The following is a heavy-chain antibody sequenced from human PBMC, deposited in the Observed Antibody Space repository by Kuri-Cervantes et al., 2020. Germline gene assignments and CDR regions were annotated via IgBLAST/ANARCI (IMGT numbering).Heavy chain of an antibody. CDR2: IYTSGST. J-gene: IGHJ4*02. CDR1: GGSISSGSYY. D-gene: IGHD6-19*01. CDR3: ARTGGWHFDN. Sequence: SETLSLTCTVSGGSISSGSYYWSWIRQPAGKGLEWIGRIYTSGSTNYNPSLKSRVTISVDTSKNQFSLKLNSMTPADTAVYYCARTGGWHFDNWGQGTLVTVSS. V-gene: IGHV4-61*02.